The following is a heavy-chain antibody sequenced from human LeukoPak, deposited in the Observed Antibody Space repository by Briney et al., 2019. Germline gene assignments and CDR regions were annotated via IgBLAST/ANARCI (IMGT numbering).Heavy chain of an antibody. CDR1: GFTFSSYS. D-gene: IGHD6-13*01. V-gene: IGHV3-21*01. CDR3: ARDLDNSSWYGFDY. Sequence: PGGSLRLSCAASGFTFSSYSMNWVRQAPGKGLEWVSSISSSSSYIYYADSVKGRFTISRDNAKNSLYLQMNSLRAEDTAVYYCARDLDNSSWYGFDYWGQGTLVTVSS. CDR2: ISSSSSYI. J-gene: IGHJ4*02.